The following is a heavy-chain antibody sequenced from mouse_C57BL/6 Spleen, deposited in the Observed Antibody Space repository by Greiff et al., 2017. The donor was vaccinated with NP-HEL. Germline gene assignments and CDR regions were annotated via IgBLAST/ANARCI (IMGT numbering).Heavy chain of an antibody. Sequence: QVQLQQPGAELVRPGSSVKLSCKASGYTFTSYWMHWVKQRPIQGLEWIGNIDPSDSDTHYNQKFKDKATLTVDKSSSTAYMQLSSLTSEDSAVYYCARKGMSITTGGAWYFDVWGTGTTVTVSS. CDR2: IDPSDSDT. CDR3: ARKGMSITTGGAWYFDV. J-gene: IGHJ1*03. CDR1: GYTFTSYW. V-gene: IGHV1-52*01. D-gene: IGHD1-1*01.